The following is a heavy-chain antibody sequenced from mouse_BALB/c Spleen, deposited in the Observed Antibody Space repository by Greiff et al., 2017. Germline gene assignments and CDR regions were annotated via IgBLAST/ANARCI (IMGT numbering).Heavy chain of an antibody. CDR2: ISSGGGST. Sequence: EVQVVESGGGLVKPGGSLKLSCAASGFAFSSYDMSWVRQTPEKRLEWVAYISSGGGSTYYPDTVKGRFTISRDNAKNTLYLQMSSLKSEDTAMYYCARESMDYWGQGTSVTVSS. CDR3: ARESMDY. CDR1: GFAFSSYD. J-gene: IGHJ4*01. V-gene: IGHV5-12-1*01.